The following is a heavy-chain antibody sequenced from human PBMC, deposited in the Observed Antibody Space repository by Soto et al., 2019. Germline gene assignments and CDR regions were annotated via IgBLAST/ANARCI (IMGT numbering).Heavy chain of an antibody. Sequence: ASVKVSCKASGYTFTSYGISWVRQAPGQGLEWMGWISAYNGNTNYAQKLQGRVTMTKDTSTSTAYMELRSLRSDDTAVYYCARVYYDILSGYYKSGGGYYYYGMDVWGQGTTVTVSS. J-gene: IGHJ6*02. D-gene: IGHD3-9*01. CDR3: ARVYYDILSGYYKSGGGYYYYGMDV. V-gene: IGHV1-18*01. CDR1: GYTFTSYG. CDR2: ISAYNGNT.